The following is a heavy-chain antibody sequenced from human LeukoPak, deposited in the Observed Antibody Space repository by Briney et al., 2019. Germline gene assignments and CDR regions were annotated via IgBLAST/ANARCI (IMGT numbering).Heavy chain of an antibody. Sequence: SETLSLTCTVSGGSISNYYWSWIRQPPGKGLEWIGYIYYSGSTNYNPSLKSRVTISVDTSKSQFSLKLSSVTTADTAVYFCARKRYYYDSSGSCGAFDIWGQGTMVTVSS. J-gene: IGHJ3*02. V-gene: IGHV4-59*01. CDR1: GGSISNYY. CDR2: IYYSGST. D-gene: IGHD3-22*01. CDR3: ARKRYYYDSSGSCGAFDI.